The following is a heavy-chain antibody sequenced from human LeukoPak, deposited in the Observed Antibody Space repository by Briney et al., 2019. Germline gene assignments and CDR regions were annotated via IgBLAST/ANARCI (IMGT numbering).Heavy chain of an antibody. CDR3: ARFSPWCSSASCYAFDY. D-gene: IGHD2-2*01. V-gene: IGHV4-39*01. CDR1: GGSISSSSYY. Sequence: SETLSLTCTVSGGSISSSSYYWGWIRQPPGKGLEWIGSIYYSGSTYYNPSLKSRVTISVDTSKNQFSLKLSSVTAADTAVYYCARFSPWCSSASCYAFDYWGQGTLVTVSS. J-gene: IGHJ4*02. CDR2: IYYSGST.